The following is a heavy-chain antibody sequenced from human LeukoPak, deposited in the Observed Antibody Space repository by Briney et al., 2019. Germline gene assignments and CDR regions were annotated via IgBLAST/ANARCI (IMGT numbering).Heavy chain of an antibody. Sequence: ASVKVSCKASGYTFTSYGISWVRQAPGQGLEWMGWISAYNGNTNYAQKLQGRVTMTTDTSTSTDYMELRSLRSDDTAVYYCARAHPVDTAMVLNWFDPWGQGTLVTVSS. CDR1: GYTFTSYG. CDR3: ARAHPVDTAMVLNWFDP. CDR2: ISAYNGNT. V-gene: IGHV1-18*01. J-gene: IGHJ5*02. D-gene: IGHD5-18*01.